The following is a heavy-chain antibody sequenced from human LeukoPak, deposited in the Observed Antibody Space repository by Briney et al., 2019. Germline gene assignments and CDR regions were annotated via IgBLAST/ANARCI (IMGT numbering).Heavy chain of an antibody. D-gene: IGHD3-22*01. CDR2: IYHSGTT. Sequence: PSETLSLTCTVSGYSISSGYYWGWIRQPPGKGLEWIGSIYHSGTTYQNASLKSRVTISVDTPKNQFSLKLSSVTAADTAVYYCARERSGYSLFDYWGQGTLVTVSS. V-gene: IGHV4-38-2*02. J-gene: IGHJ4*02. CDR1: GYSISSGYY. CDR3: ARERSGYSLFDY.